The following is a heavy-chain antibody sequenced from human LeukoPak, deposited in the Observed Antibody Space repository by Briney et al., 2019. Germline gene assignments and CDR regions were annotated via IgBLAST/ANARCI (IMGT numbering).Heavy chain of an antibody. V-gene: IGHV4-39*01. Sequence: PSETLSLTCTVSGGSISSSSYYWGWIRQPLGKGLEWIGSIYYSGSTYYNPSLKSRVTISVDTSKNQFSLKLSSVTAADTAVYYCARTKLYNIVVVVAGFDYWGQGTLVTVSS. D-gene: IGHD2-15*01. J-gene: IGHJ4*02. CDR1: GGSISSSSYY. CDR2: IYYSGST. CDR3: ARTKLYNIVVVVAGFDY.